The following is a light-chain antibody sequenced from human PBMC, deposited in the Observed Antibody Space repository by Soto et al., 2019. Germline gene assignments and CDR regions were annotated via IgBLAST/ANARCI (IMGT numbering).Light chain of an antibody. CDR2: GAS. J-gene: IGKJ1*01. V-gene: IGKV3-15*01. CDR3: QHYNNWPPWT. Sequence: EIVMTQSPATLSVSPGQRASLSCRASQSVSTTVAWYQQKPGQAPRLLIYGASIRATGIPARFSGSGSGTEFTLTISSLQSEDFAVYYCQHYNNWPPWTFGQGTKVDIK. CDR1: QSVSTT.